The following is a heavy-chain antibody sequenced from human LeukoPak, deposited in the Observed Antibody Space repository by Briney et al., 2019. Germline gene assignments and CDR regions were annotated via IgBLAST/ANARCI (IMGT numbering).Heavy chain of an antibody. CDR1: GASISSYC. V-gene: IGHV4-59*08. D-gene: IGHD6-19*01. Sequence: PSETLSVTCTVSGASISSYCWSWLRQPPGKGLEWIGYICYSGSTNYNLSLRSRVTISVHRSKNQFSLKLISVPAADTAVYYCARHSPRRIAVAGTTWWFDPWGQGTLVTVSS. J-gene: IGHJ5*02. CDR3: ARHSPRRIAVAGTTWWFDP. CDR2: ICYSGST.